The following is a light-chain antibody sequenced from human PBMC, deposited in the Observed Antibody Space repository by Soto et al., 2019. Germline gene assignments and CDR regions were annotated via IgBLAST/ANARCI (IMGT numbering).Light chain of an antibody. CDR1: QSVSNY. CDR3: QQSYSIPVT. J-gene: IGKJ5*01. CDR2: AAS. Sequence: DIQMTQSPSSLSASVGDRLTITCRASQSVSNYLSWHQHKQGKXPQXXIYAASSLQSGVPSRFSGSGSGTDLTITISSLQPEDSATYYCQQSYSIPVTFGQGTRLEIK. V-gene: IGKV1-39*01.